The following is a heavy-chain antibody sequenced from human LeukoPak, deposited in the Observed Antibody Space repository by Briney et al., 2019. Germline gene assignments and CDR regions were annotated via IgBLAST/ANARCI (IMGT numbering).Heavy chain of an antibody. Sequence: GGSLRLSCAASGFTFSSYSMNWVRQAPGKGLEWVSPISSSSSYIYYADSVKGRDTISRDNAKNSLYLQMNSLRAEDTAVYYCARDRANYGMDVWGQGTTVTVSS. CDR3: ARDRANYGMDV. V-gene: IGHV3-21*01. CDR2: ISSSSSYI. J-gene: IGHJ6*02. CDR1: GFTFSSYS. D-gene: IGHD3-10*01.